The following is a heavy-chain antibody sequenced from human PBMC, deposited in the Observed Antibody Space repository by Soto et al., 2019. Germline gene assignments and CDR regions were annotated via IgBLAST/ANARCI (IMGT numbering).Heavy chain of an antibody. CDR3: ATGSRTVTTDPFDP. CDR1: GYTLTELS. J-gene: IGHJ5*02. CDR2: FDPEDGET. V-gene: IGHV1-24*01. Sequence: QVQLVQSGAEVKKPGASVKVSCKVSGYTLTELSMHWVRQAPGKGLEWMGGFDPEDGETIYAQKFQDRVTMTENTSTDTAYMELSSLRSEDTAVYYCATGSRTVTTDPFDPWGQGTLVTVSS. D-gene: IGHD4-17*01.